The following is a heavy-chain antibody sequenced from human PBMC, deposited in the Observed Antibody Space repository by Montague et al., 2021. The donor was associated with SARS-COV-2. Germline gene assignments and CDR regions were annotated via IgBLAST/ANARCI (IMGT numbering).Heavy chain of an antibody. D-gene: IGHD2-15*01. CDR3: VGEKAGGLRNVFDI. V-gene: IGHV4-38-2*02. CDR1: GFSIGSGDY. CDR2: IYHSGTT. J-gene: IGHJ3*02. Sequence: SETLSLTCTVSGFSIGSGDYCCWIRQPPGEGLERIGSIYHSGTTYYYPPLQSRLTMLIDTSTNQFCLRLTSVTAAAAAVFFCVGEKAGGLRNVFDIWGQGTTVTVSS.